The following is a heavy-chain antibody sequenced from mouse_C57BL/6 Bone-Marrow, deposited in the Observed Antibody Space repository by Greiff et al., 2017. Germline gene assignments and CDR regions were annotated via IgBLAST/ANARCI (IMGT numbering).Heavy chain of an antibody. CDR3: AIMEGAYSYYFDY. CDR1: GYTFTNYW. Sequence: QVQLKQSGAELVRPGTSVKMSCKASGYTFTNYWIGWAKQRPGHGLEWIGDIYPGGGYTNYNEKFKGKATLTADKSSSTAYMQFSSLTSEDSAIYYCAIMEGAYSYYFDYWGQGTTLTVSS. V-gene: IGHV1-63*01. D-gene: IGHD2-10*01. J-gene: IGHJ2*01. CDR2: IYPGGGYT.